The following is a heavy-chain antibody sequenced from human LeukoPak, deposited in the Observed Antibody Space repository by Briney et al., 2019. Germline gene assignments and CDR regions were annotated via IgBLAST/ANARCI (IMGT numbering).Heavy chain of an antibody. CDR1: GGSFSGYY. J-gene: IGHJ3*02. CDR2: INHSGST. Sequence: SETLSLTCAVYGGSFSGYYWSWIRQPPGKGLEWIGEINHSGSTNYNPSLKSRVTISVDTSKNQFSLKLSSVTAADTAVYYCARPQGYDSSGYYDAFDIWGQGTMVTVSS. D-gene: IGHD3-22*01. CDR3: ARPQGYDSSGYYDAFDI. V-gene: IGHV4-34*01.